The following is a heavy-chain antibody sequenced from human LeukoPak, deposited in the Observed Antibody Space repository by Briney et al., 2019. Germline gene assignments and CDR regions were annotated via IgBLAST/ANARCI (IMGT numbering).Heavy chain of an antibody. CDR1: GFTFSSYA. D-gene: IGHD6-13*01. V-gene: IGHV3-30-3*01. Sequence: GGSLRLSCAASGFTFSSYAMHWVRQAPGKGLEWVAVISYDGSNKYYADSVKGRFTISRDNSKNTLYLQMNSLRAEDTAVYYSGIAAAGVDYWGQGTLVTVSS. CDR3: GIAAAGVDY. CDR2: ISYDGSNK. J-gene: IGHJ4*02.